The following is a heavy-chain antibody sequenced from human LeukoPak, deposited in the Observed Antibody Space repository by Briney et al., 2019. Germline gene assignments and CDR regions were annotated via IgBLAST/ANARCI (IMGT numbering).Heavy chain of an antibody. D-gene: IGHD3-10*01. CDR2: IKQDESEK. CDR3: AREPTYSYGSGSLDY. Sequence: GGSLRLSCAVSGFTFSGYWMSWVRQAPGKGLEWVANIKQDESEKYFVDSVKGRFTISRDNAKNSLYLQMNSLRAEDTAAYYCAREPTYSYGSGSLDYWGQGTLVTVSS. V-gene: IGHV3-7*01. CDR1: GFTFSGYW. J-gene: IGHJ4*02.